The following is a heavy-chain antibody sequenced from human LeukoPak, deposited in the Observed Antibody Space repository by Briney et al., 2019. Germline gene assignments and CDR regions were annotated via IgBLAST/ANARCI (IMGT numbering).Heavy chain of an antibody. CDR1: GFTFSSYA. V-gene: IGHV3-30*04. Sequence: PGGSLRLSCAASGFTFSSYAMHWVRQAPGKGLEWVAVISYDGSNKYYADSVKGRFTISRDNSKNTLYLQMNSLRAEDTAVYYCARDRGYYGSGSYPDYWGQGTLVTVSS. CDR2: ISYDGSNK. D-gene: IGHD3-10*01. J-gene: IGHJ4*02. CDR3: ARDRGYYGSGSYPDY.